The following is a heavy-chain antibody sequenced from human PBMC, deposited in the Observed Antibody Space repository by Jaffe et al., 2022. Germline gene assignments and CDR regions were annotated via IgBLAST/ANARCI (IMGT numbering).Heavy chain of an antibody. V-gene: IGHV3-23*01. CDR3: AKVPRGWGSYLYYFDY. D-gene: IGHD3-16*02. CDR2: ISGSGGST. Sequence: EVQLLESGGGLVQPGGSLRLSCAASGFTFSSYAMSWVRQAPGKGLEWVSAISGSGGSTYYADSVKGRFTISRDNSKNTLYLQMNSLRAEDTAVYYCAKVPRGWGSYLYYFDYWGQGTLVTVSS. J-gene: IGHJ4*02. CDR1: GFTFSSYA.